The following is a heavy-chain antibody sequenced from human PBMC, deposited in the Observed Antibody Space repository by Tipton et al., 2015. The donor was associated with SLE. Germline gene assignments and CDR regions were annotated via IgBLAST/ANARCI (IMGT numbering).Heavy chain of an antibody. V-gene: IGHV4-39*07. Sequence: TLSLTCTVSGGSISGHSYYWGWIRQPPGKGPEWIGSISYSGVTYYNPSLKSRVTISVDTSNNRFSLRLNSVTAADTAVYYCARDALKGMDVWGQGTTVTVSS. J-gene: IGHJ6*02. CDR1: GGSISGHSYY. CDR3: ARDALKGMDV. CDR2: ISYSGVT.